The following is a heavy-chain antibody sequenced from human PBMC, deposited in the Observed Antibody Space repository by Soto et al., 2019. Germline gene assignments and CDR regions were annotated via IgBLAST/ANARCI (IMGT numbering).Heavy chain of an antibody. CDR3: AKAIRGYYYGMDV. CDR2: ISYDGSNK. V-gene: IGHV3-30*18. Sequence: QVQLVESGGGVVQPGRSLRLSCAASGFTFSSYGMHWVRQAPGKGLEWVAVISYDGSNKYYADSAKGRFTISRDNSKNSLYLQMNSLRAEDTAVYYCAKAIRGYYYGMDVWGQGTTVTVSS. CDR1: GFTFSSYG. D-gene: IGHD3-10*01. J-gene: IGHJ6*02.